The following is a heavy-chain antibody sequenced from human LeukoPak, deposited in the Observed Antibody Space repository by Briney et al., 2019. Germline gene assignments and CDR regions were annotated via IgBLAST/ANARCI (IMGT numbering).Heavy chain of an antibody. CDR2: IYYSGST. CDR3: ARSRGPSAHFDY. J-gene: IGHJ4*02. D-gene: IGHD4/OR15-4a*01. V-gene: IGHV4-59*08. Sequence: SETLSLTCTVSGGSISSYYWSWIRQPPGKGLEWIGYIYYSGSTNYNPSLKSRVTISVDTSKNQFSLKLSSATAADTAVYYCARSRGPSAHFDYWGQGTLVTVSS. CDR1: GGSISSYY.